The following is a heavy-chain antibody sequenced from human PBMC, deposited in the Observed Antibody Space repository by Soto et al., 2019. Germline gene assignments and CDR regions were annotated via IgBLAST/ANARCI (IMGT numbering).Heavy chain of an antibody. CDR2: IWYDGSNK. D-gene: IGHD6-19*01. Sequence: QVQLVESGGGVVQPGRSLRLSCAASGFTFSSYAMHWVRQAPGKGLEWVALIWYDGSNKYYADSVKGRFTISRDNSQNTLYLQMKSLRAEDTAVYYCARDPGSSGWYYFDYWGQGTLVTVSS. CDR1: GFTFSSYA. V-gene: IGHV3-30*04. J-gene: IGHJ4*02. CDR3: ARDPGSSGWYYFDY.